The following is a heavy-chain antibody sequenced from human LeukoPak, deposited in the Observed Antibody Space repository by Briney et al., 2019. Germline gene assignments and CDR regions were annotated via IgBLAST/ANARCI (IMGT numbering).Heavy chain of an antibody. CDR2: ISSSSSYI. CDR3: ARDYDYVWGSYRNWYGY. D-gene: IGHD3-16*02. CDR1: GFTFSSYS. Sequence: PGGSLRLSCAASGFTFSSYSMNWVRQAPGKGLEWVSSISSSSSYIYYADSVKGRFTISRDNAKNSLYLQMNSLRAEDTAVYYCARDYDYVWGSYRNWYGYWGQGTLVTVSS. V-gene: IGHV3-21*01. J-gene: IGHJ4*02.